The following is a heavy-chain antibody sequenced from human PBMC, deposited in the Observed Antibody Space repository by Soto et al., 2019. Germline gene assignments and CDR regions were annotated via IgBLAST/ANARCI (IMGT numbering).Heavy chain of an antibody. Sequence: GGSLRLSCAASGFTFSSYSMNWVRQAPGKGLEWVSSISSSSSYIYYADSVKGRFTISRDNAKNSLYLQMNSLRAEDTAVYYCARVGRLLWFGELSFDYWGQGTMVTVSS. CDR3: ARVGRLLWFGELSFDY. CDR1: GFTFSSYS. V-gene: IGHV3-21*01. CDR2: ISSSSSYI. J-gene: IGHJ4*02. D-gene: IGHD3-10*01.